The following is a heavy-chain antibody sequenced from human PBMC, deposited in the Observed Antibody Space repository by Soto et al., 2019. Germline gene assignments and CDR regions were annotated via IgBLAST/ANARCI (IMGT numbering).Heavy chain of an antibody. CDR3: ARDGAMRDYPYYYYFYGMDV. V-gene: IGHV3-21*01. J-gene: IGHJ6*02. D-gene: IGHD2-2*01. CDR1: GFTFSSYS. CDR2: ISSSSSYI. Sequence: EVQLVESGGGLVKPGGSLRLSCAASGFTFSSYSMNWVRQAPGKGLEWVSSISSSSSYIYYAGSVKGRFTISRDNAKNSLYLQMNSLRAEDTAVYYCARDGAMRDYPYYYYFYGMDVWGQGTTVTVSS.